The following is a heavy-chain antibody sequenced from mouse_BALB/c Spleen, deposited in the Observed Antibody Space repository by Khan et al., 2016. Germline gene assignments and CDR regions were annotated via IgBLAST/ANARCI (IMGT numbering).Heavy chain of an antibody. Sequence: EVQLQESGAELVKPGASVKLSCTASGFNLKDTYMHWVKQRPEQGLEWIGRIDPANGNTKYDPKFQGKATITADTSSNTAYLQLSNLTSEDTAVYYCTSYYFDYWGQGTTRTVSS. J-gene: IGHJ2*01. CDR2: IDPANGNT. CDR3: TSYYFDY. V-gene: IGHV14-3*02. CDR1: GFNLKDTY.